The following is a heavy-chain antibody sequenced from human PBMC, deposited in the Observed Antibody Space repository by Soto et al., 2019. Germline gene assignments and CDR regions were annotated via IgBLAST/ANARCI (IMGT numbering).Heavy chain of an antibody. CDR1: GGSVSSGSYY. D-gene: IGHD6-13*01. Sequence: SETLSLTCTVSGGSVSSGSYYWSWIRQPPGKGLEWIGYIYYSGSTNYNPSLKSRVTISVDTSKNQFSLKVNSVTAADTAVYYCARQQLLPYYYALDVWGQGTTVTVSS. J-gene: IGHJ6*02. V-gene: IGHV4-61*01. CDR2: IYYSGST. CDR3: ARQQLLPYYYALDV.